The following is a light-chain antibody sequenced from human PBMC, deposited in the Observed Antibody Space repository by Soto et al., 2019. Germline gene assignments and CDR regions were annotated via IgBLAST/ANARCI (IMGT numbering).Light chain of an antibody. CDR3: SSYTSSSTTPL. J-gene: IGLJ3*02. CDR2: EVS. V-gene: IGLV2-14*01. Sequence: QSALTQPASVSGSPGQSITISCTGTSSDVGGYNFVSWYQQHPDKAPKLMIYEVSNRPSGVSNRFSGSKSGNTASLTISGLQAEDEADYYCSSYTSSSTTPLFGGGTKHTVL. CDR1: SSDVGGYNF.